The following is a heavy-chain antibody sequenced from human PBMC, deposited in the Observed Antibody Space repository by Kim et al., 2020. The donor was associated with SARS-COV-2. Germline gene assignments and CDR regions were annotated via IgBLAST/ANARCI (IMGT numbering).Heavy chain of an antibody. D-gene: IGHD4-17*01. CDR3: AKEGLDDYGDYGRYYFDY. Sequence: GGSLRLSCAASGFTFSSYGMHWVRQAPGKGLEWVAVISYDGSNKYYADSVKGRFTISRDNSKNTLYLQMNSLRAEDTAVYYCAKEGLDDYGDYGRYYFDYWGQGTLVTVSS. J-gene: IGHJ4*02. CDR2: ISYDGSNK. V-gene: IGHV3-30*18. CDR1: GFTFSSYG.